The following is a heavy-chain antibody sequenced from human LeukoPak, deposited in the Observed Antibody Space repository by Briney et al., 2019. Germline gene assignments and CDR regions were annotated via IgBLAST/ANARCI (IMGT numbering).Heavy chain of an antibody. CDR1: GSRFTSYW. CDR3: ARRRYYDSSGSFDY. V-gene: IGHV5-51*01. CDR2: IYPGNSDT. D-gene: IGHD3-22*01. Sequence: GVSLKISCKGSGSRFTSYWMGWVRQMPGKGLEWMGIIYPGNSDTRDSPSFQGQVTISADKSISTAYLQWSSLKASDTAMYYCARRRYYDSSGSFDYWGQGTLVTVSS. J-gene: IGHJ4*02.